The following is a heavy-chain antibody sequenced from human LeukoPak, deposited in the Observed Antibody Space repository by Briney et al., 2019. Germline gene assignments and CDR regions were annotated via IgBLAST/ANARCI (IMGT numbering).Heavy chain of an antibody. D-gene: IGHD2-15*01. Sequence: SQTLSLTCTVSGGSISSSGYYWSWIRQHPGKGLEWIGYIYYSGSTYYNPSLKSRVTISVDTSKNQFSLKLSSVTAADTAVYYCARVTRGGRLRAGFDYWGQGTLVTVSS. V-gene: IGHV4-31*03. J-gene: IGHJ4*02. CDR3: ARVTRGGRLRAGFDY. CDR2: IYYSGST. CDR1: GGSISSSGYY.